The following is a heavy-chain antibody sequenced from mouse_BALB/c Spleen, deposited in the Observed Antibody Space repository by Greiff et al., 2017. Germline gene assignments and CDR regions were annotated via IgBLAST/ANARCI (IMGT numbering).Heavy chain of an antibody. V-gene: IGHV1-87*01. D-gene: IGHD1-1*02. CDR2: IYPGDGDT. J-gene: IGHJ2*01. Sequence: VKLMESGAELARPGASVKLSCKASGYTFTSYWMQWVKQRPGQGLEWIGAIYPGDGDTRYTQKFKGKATLTADKSSSTAYMQLSSLASEDSAVYYCARGTMLDYWGQGTTLTVSS. CDR1: GYTFTSYW. CDR3: ARGTMLDY.